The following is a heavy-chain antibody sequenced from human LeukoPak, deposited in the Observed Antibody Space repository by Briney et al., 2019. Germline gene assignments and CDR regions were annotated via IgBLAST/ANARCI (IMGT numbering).Heavy chain of an antibody. V-gene: IGHV4-4*07. J-gene: IGHJ5*02. CDR2: IYGSGTI. D-gene: IGHD3-10*01. CDR1: GCSISRSY. CDR3: VRDSGTTGEVKFDP. Sequence: PSQTLSLTCTVSGCSISRSYWSWMRQPAGKGPEWIGRIYGSGTITYNPSLDSPVTMSVDTSKNQCSLKLRSVTAADTAVYYCVRDSGTTGEVKFDPWGQGILVTVSS.